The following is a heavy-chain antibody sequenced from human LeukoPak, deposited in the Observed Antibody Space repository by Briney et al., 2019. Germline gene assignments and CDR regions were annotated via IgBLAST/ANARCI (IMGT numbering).Heavy chain of an antibody. CDR3: AKDRTAGYDGLVDY. CDR1: GFTFSSYA. CDR2: ISGSADST. D-gene: IGHD5-12*01. Sequence: GGSLRLSCAASGFTFSSYALNWVRQAPGKGLEWVSAISGSADSTYYADSVKGRFTISRDNSKNTLYLQMNSLRAEDTAVYYCAKDRTAGYDGLVDYWGQGTLVTVSS. V-gene: IGHV3-23*01. J-gene: IGHJ4*02.